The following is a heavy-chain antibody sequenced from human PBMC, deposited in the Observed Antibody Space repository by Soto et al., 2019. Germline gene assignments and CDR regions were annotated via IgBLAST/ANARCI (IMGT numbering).Heavy chain of an antibody. J-gene: IGHJ4*02. CDR3: AKESLGRHFDFGY. CDR1: GFTFGPFW. Sequence: GGSLRLSCAASGFTFGPFWMHWVRQAPGKGLVWLSHINSDGSTIVYADSVKGRFTISRDNSKNALYLQMNSLRAEDTAVYHCAKESLGRHFDFGYWGQGTLVTVSS. V-gene: IGHV3-74*01. CDR2: INSDGSTI. D-gene: IGHD3-9*01.